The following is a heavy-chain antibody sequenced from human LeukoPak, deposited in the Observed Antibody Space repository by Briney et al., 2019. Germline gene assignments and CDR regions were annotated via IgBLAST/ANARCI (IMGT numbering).Heavy chain of an antibody. Sequence: PGGSLRLSCAASGFTFSSYAMGWVRQAPGKGLEWVSAISGSGGSTYYADSVKGRFTISRDNSKNTLYLQMNSLRAEDTAVYYCAKDYYYDSSGYQTEDAFDIWGQGTMVTVSS. CDR3: AKDYYYDSSGYQTEDAFDI. CDR2: ISGSGGST. J-gene: IGHJ3*02. D-gene: IGHD3-22*01. V-gene: IGHV3-23*01. CDR1: GFTFSSYA.